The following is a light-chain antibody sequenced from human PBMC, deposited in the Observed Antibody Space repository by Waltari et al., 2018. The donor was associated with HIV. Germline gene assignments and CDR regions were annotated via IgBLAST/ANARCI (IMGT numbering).Light chain of an antibody. CDR2: RNY. Sequence: QSVLTQPPSASGTPGQRVTISCSGSSSNIGINYIYWYQQLPGTAPQLLIFRNYQRPSVVPDRFSGSKSGTSSSLAISGLRSEDEADYYCAAWDDSLSGVVFGEGTKLTVL. CDR1: SSNIGINY. CDR3: AAWDDSLSGVV. V-gene: IGLV1-47*01. J-gene: IGLJ3*02.